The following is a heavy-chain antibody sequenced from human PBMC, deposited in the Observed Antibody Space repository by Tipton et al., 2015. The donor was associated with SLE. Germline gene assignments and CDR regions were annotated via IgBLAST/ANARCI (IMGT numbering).Heavy chain of an antibody. Sequence: SLRLSCAASGFTFSSYWMSWVRQAPGKGLEWVANIKQDGSEKYYVDSVKGRFTISRDNAKNSLYLQMNSLRAEDTAVYYCARVYSSSSRYFQHWGQGTLVTVSS. D-gene: IGHD6-6*01. J-gene: IGHJ1*01. CDR2: IKQDGSEK. V-gene: IGHV3-7*01. CDR1: GFTFSSYW. CDR3: ARVYSSSSRYFQH.